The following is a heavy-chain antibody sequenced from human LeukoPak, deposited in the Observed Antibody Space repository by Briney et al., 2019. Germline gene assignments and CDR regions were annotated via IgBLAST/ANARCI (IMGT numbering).Heavy chain of an antibody. CDR1: GYTFIDFY. J-gene: IGHJ6*03. CDR3: ARGWLDYYYMDV. V-gene: IGHV1-2*02. Sequence: ASVKVSCKASGYTFIDFYMHWVRQAPGQELEWMGWINPNSGDTNYAQKFQGRVTMTRDTSISTAYMELSRLRSDDTAVYYCARGWLDYYYMDVWGKGTTVTVSS. D-gene: IGHD5-12*01. CDR2: INPNSGDT.